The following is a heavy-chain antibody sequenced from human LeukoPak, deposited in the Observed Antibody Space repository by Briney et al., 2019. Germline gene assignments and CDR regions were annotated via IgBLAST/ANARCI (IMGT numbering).Heavy chain of an antibody. D-gene: IGHD3-10*02. J-gene: IGHJ6*03. CDR2: IYSSGST. CDR1: GGSTSSGSYY. CDR3: ARVYVRSGIHYYYYYYMDV. V-gene: IGHV4-61*02. Sequence: SETLSLTCTVSGGSTSSGSYYWGWIRQPAGKGLEWIGRIYSSGSTNYNPSLKSRVTISVDTSKNQFSLKLSSVTAADTAVYYCARVYVRSGIHYYYYYYMDVWGKGTTVTVSS.